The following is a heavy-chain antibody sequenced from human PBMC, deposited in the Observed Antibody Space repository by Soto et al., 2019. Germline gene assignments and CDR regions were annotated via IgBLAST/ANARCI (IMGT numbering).Heavy chain of an antibody. CDR1: GYSVSSYW. CDR2: IYPGDSDT. CDR3: ARYSNYANYYYYYMDV. D-gene: IGHD4-4*01. V-gene: IGHV5-51*01. J-gene: IGHJ6*03. Sequence: GEALKISCKGSGYSVSSYWIGWVRQMPGKGLEWMGIIYPGDSDTRYSPSFQGQVTISADKSISTAYLQWSSLKASDTAMYYCARYSNYANYYYYYMDVWGKGTTVTVSS.